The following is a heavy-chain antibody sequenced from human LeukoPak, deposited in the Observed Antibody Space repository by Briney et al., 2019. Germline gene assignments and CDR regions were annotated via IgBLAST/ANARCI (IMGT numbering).Heavy chain of an antibody. J-gene: IGHJ4*02. CDR3: ATSGREGSGTYFRF. CDR1: GLTFDDFA. D-gene: IGHD1-26*01. Sequence: GGSLRLSCAPSGLTFDDFAINSVPQAPGKGLEGGSGINWSGTTPTYGGSVKGRFTISRDNAKNSLFLQMNSLRGEDPALYYCATSGREGSGTYFRFWGQGTLVTVSS. V-gene: IGHV3-20*04. CDR2: INWSGTTP.